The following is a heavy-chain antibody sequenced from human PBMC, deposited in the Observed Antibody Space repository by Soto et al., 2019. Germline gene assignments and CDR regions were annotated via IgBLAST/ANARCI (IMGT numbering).Heavy chain of an antibody. CDR2: IYYSGST. V-gene: IGHV4-39*01. Sequence: PSETLSLTCTVSGGSISSSSYYWGWIRQPPGKGLEWIGSIYYSGSTYYNPSLKSRVTISVDTSKNQFSLKLSSVTAADTAVYYCARQDIVVVVAAKWAFDIWGEGTMVTVSS. J-gene: IGHJ3*02. D-gene: IGHD2-15*01. CDR1: GGSISSSSYY. CDR3: ARQDIVVVVAAKWAFDI.